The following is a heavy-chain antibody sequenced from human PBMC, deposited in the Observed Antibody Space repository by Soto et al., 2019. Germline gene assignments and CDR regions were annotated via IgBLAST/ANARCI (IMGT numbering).Heavy chain of an antibody. V-gene: IGHV3-30-3*01. CDR3: ARESSGYSYGSGGDAFDI. D-gene: IGHD5-18*01. J-gene: IGHJ3*02. CDR2: ISYDGSNK. Sequence: VQLVESGGGVVQPGRSLRLSCAASGFTFSSYAMHWVRQAPGKGLEWVAVISYDGSNKYYADSVKGRFTISRDNSKNTLYLQMNSLRAEDTAVYYCARESSGYSYGSGGDAFDIWGQGTMVTVSS. CDR1: GFTFSSYA.